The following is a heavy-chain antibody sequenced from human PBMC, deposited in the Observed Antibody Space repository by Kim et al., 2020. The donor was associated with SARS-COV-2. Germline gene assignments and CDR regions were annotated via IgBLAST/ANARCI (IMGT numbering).Heavy chain of an antibody. Sequence: ASVKVSCKASGYTFTSYYMYWVRQAPGQGLEWMAIINPSGGRTSYAQKFQGRVTMTRDTSTSTVYMDLSSLRSEDTAMYYCARDYGPPRGIDYWGQGTLV. J-gene: IGHJ4*02. CDR2: INPSGGRT. CDR3: ARDYGPPRGIDY. V-gene: IGHV1-46*01. D-gene: IGHD3-10*01. CDR1: GYTFTSYY.